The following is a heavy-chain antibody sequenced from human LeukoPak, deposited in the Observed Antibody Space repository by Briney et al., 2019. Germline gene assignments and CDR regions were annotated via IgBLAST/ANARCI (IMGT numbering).Heavy chain of an antibody. V-gene: IGHV4-59*08. CDR2: IYYSGST. CDR1: GGSISIYY. J-gene: IGHJ5*02. CDR3: AWVLRYWTKGVWYKNWFDP. D-gene: IGHD2-8*01. Sequence: KTSETLSLTCTLSGGSISIYYWSWIRQPPGKGLEWIGYIYYSGSTNYNPSLKSRVTISVDTSKNQFSLKLSSVTAADTAVYYCAWVLRYWTKGVWYKNWFDPWGQGTLVTVSS.